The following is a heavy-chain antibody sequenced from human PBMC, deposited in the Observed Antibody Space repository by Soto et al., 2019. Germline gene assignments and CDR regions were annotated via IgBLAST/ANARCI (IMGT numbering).Heavy chain of an antibody. J-gene: IGHJ6*02. Sequence: QVQLVQSGAEVKEPGASVKVSCKASGYTFTSYGISWVRQAPGQGLEWMGWISAYNGNTNYAQKLQGRVTMTTDTSTSTAYMELRSLRSDDTAVYYCALTIFGVDHYYGMDVWGQGTTVTVSS. CDR3: ALTIFGVDHYYGMDV. CDR1: GYTFTSYG. D-gene: IGHD3-3*01. V-gene: IGHV1-18*04. CDR2: ISAYNGNT.